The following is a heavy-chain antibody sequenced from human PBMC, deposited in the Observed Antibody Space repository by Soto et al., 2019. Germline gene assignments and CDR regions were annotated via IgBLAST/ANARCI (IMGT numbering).Heavy chain of an antibody. CDR3: ARDLSYAFDY. Sequence: EVQLVESGGGLVQPGGSLRLSCSASGFTFSSFSLNWVRQAPGKGLEWISYSGGGSTSYYADSVKGRFTISRDNARNALYLQMNSLSAEDTAVYYCARDLSYAFDYWGQGALVTVSS. CDR2: SGGGSTS. J-gene: IGHJ4*02. CDR1: GFTFSSFS. V-gene: IGHV3-48*01. D-gene: IGHD3-16*01.